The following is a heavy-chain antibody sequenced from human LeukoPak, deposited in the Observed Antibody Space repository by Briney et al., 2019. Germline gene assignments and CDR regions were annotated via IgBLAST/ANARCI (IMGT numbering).Heavy chain of an antibody. Sequence: SQTLSLPCAISGDRVSSNSAAWHWIRQSPSRGLEWLGRTYYRSKWYNDYAVSVKSRISINPDTSKNQFSLQLNSVTPEDTAVYYCAGARLGSIDYWGRGTLVTVSS. CDR1: GDRVSSNSAA. D-gene: IGHD7-27*01. CDR2: TYYRSKWYN. CDR3: AGARLGSIDY. J-gene: IGHJ4*02. V-gene: IGHV6-1*01.